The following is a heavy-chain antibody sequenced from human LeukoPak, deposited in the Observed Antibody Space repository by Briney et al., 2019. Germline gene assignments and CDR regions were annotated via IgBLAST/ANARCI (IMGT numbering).Heavy chain of an antibody. CDR1: GFTFSSYG. CDR3: AKPIFDGGSYYGGAFDI. Sequence: EGSLRLSCAASGFTFSSYGMHWVRQAPGKGLEWVAVISYDGSNKYYADSVKGRFTISRDNSKNTLYLQMNSLRAEDTAVYYCAKPIFDGGSYYGGAFDIWGQGTMVTVSS. D-gene: IGHD1-26*01. J-gene: IGHJ3*02. V-gene: IGHV3-30*18. CDR2: ISYDGSNK.